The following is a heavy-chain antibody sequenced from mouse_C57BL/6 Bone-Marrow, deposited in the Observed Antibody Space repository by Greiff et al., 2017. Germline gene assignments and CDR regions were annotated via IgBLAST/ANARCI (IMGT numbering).Heavy chain of an antibody. D-gene: IGHD4-1*01. CDR1: GFTFSSYG. J-gene: IGHJ2*01. V-gene: IGHV5-6*01. CDR2: ISSGGSYT. CDR3: ASHGLGLGD. Sequence: EVKLVESGGDLVKPGGSLKLSCAASGFTFSSYGMSWVRQTPDKRLEWVATISSGGSYTYYPDSVKGRFTISRDNAKNTLYLQMSSLKSEDTAMYYCASHGLGLGDWGQGTTLTVSS.